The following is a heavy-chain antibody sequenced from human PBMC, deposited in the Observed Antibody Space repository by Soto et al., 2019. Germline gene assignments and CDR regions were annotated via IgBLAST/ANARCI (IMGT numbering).Heavy chain of an antibody. Sequence: GGSLRLSCAASGFTFSSYAMSWVRQAPGKGLEWVSAISGSGGSTYYADSVKGRFTISRDNSKNTLYLQMNSLRAEDTAVYYCAKDSLPTLRWLSLPQYYFDYWGQGTLVTVSS. CDR2: ISGSGGST. J-gene: IGHJ4*02. D-gene: IGHD3-22*01. CDR1: GFTFSSYA. V-gene: IGHV3-23*01. CDR3: AKDSLPTLRWLSLPQYYFDY.